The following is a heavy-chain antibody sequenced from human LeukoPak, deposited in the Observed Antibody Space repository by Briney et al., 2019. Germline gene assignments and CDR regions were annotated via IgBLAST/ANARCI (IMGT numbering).Heavy chain of an antibody. V-gene: IGHV1-69*13. CDR2: IIPIFGTA. CDR3: ARSKLERYYYYGMDV. D-gene: IGHD1-1*01. CDR1: GGTFSSYA. Sequence: SVNVSCKASGGTFSSYAISWERQAPGQGLEWMGGIIPIFGTANYAQKFQGRVTITADESTSTAYMELSSLRSEDTAVYYCARSKLERYYYYGMDVWGQGTTVTVSS. J-gene: IGHJ6*02.